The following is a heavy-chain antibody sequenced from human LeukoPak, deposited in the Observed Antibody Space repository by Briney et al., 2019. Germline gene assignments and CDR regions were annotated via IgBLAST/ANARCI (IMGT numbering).Heavy chain of an antibody. CDR3: GRVESGSLLLYGMDV. CDR2: MNPNNGNT. CDR1: GYTFTSYD. V-gene: IGHV1-8*01. J-gene: IGHJ6*02. D-gene: IGHD3-10*01. Sequence: ASVKVSCKTSGYTFTSYDINWVRQATGQGLEWMGWMNPNNGNTGYAQKFQGRVTMTRDTSINTAYMDLSSLRSEDTAEYYCGRVESGSLLLYGMDVWGQGTTVTVSS.